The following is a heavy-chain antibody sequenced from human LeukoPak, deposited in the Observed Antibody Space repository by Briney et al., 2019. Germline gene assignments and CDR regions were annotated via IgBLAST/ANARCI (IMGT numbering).Heavy chain of an antibody. Sequence: GGSLRLSCAASGFTFDDYTMHWVRQAPGKGLEWVSLISWDGGSTYYADSVKGRFTISRDNSKNSLYLQMNSLRTEDTALYYCAKSKTAVTTGYLDYWGQGTLVTVSS. CDR1: GFTFDDYT. CDR2: ISWDGGST. D-gene: IGHD4-17*01. V-gene: IGHV3-43*01. CDR3: AKSKTAVTTGYLDY. J-gene: IGHJ4*02.